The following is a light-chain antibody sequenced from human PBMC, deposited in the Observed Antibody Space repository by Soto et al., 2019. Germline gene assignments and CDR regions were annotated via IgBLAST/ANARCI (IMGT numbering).Light chain of an antibody. CDR1: SANIGSNT. CDR2: STT. V-gene: IGLV1-44*01. J-gene: IGLJ2*01. Sequence: QSVLTQPPSASGTPGQRVTISCSGSSANIGSNTVSWYQHLPGTAPKLLIYSTTQRPSGVPDRFSGSRSGTSASLAISGLQSNDDADYYCAAWDVSLNGVVFGGGTKLTVL. CDR3: AAWDVSLNGVV.